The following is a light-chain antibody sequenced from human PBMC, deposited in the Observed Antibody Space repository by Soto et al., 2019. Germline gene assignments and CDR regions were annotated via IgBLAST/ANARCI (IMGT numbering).Light chain of an antibody. CDR3: QQYYRSPWT. V-gene: IGKV1-16*02. Sequence: DIQMTQSPSSVSASVGDRVTITCRASQGISTYLGWYQQKPGKAPKSLIYSASSLQSGVPSKFSGVGSGTEFTLTITDMQPDDFATYYCQQYYRSPWTFGQGTKVEI. J-gene: IGKJ1*01. CDR1: QGISTY. CDR2: SAS.